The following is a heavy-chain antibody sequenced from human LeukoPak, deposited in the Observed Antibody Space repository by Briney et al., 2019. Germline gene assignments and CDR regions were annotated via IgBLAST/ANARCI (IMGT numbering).Heavy chain of an antibody. D-gene: IGHD4-17*01. V-gene: IGHV3-66*01. CDR3: ARDHDYGDYFLDY. J-gene: IGHJ4*02. Sequence: XTXVXXAPGKGLEWVSVIYSGGVANYAGSVEGRFTISRDNSKNTVYLQMNSLRAEDTAVYYCARDHDYGDYFLDYWGQGTRVTVSS. CDR2: IYSGGVA.